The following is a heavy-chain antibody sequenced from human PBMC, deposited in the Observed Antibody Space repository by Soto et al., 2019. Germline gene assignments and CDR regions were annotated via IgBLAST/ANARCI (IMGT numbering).Heavy chain of an antibody. CDR1: GGSISSSYY. Sequence: PSETLSLTCTVSGGSISSSYYWGWIRQPPGKGLEWIGSIYYSGSTYYNPSLKSRVTISVDTSKNQFSLKLNSVTAADTAVYYCARRYCSSTSCYPHQNWFDPWGQGTLVTVSS. D-gene: IGHD2-2*01. CDR2: IYYSGST. V-gene: IGHV4-39*01. CDR3: ARRYCSSTSCYPHQNWFDP. J-gene: IGHJ5*02.